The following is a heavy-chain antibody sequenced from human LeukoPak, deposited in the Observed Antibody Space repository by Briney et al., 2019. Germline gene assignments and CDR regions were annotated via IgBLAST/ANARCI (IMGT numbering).Heavy chain of an antibody. J-gene: IGHJ2*01. D-gene: IGHD3-10*01. V-gene: IGHV4-38-2*02. CDR1: GYSISSGYY. CDR2: IYHSGST. CDR3: ARESSWFLRTRYWYFDL. Sequence: SETLSLTCTVSGYSISSGYYWGWIRQPPGKGLEWIGSIYHSGSTYYTPSLKSRVTISVDTSKNQFSLKLSSVTAADTAVYYCARESSWFLRTRYWYFDLWGRGTLVTVSS.